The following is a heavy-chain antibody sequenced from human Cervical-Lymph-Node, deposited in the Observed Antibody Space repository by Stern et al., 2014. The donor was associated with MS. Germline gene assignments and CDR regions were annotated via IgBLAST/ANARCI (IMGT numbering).Heavy chain of an antibody. J-gene: IGHJ4*02. CDR2: IHPGDSHA. CDR3: VTPGGQRYLF. V-gene: IGHV5-51*01. Sequence: EVQLVESGAEVKKPGESLKISCSGSGYTFGNYWIAWVRQMPGKGLEVMGFIHPGDSHAKYSPSFQGHVPISADKSVTPAYLQWSGLEAPDTATYFCVTPGGQRYLFWGQGTLVTVTS. CDR1: GYTFGNYW. D-gene: IGHD3-16*01.